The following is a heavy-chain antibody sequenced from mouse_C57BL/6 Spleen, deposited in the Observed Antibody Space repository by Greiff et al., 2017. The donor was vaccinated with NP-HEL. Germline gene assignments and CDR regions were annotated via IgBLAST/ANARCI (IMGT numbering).Heavy chain of an antibody. J-gene: IGHJ4*01. V-gene: IGHV1-80*01. CDR3: ARSYRSRPYYAMNN. Sequence: QVQLKESGAELVKPGASVKISCKASGYAFSSYWMNWVKQRPGKGLEWIGQIYPGDGDTNYNGKFKGKATMTADKSSSTAYMQLSSLTSEDSAVYFWARSYRSRPYYAMNNWGQGTSVTVSS. CDR2: IYPGDGDT. D-gene: IGHD1-1*01. CDR1: GYAFSSYW.